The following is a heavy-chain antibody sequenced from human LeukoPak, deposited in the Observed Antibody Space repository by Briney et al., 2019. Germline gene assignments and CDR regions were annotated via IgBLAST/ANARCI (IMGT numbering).Heavy chain of an antibody. D-gene: IGHD3-22*01. CDR2: NSGSGGST. J-gene: IGHJ4*02. Sequence: SGGSLRLSCAASGFTFSSYAMSWVRQAPGKGLEWVSANSGSGGSTYYADSVKGRFTISRDNSKNTLYLQMNSLRAEDTAVYYCATSPMIVVVIPYFDYWGQGTLVTVSS. CDR1: GFTFSSYA. CDR3: ATSPMIVVVIPYFDY. V-gene: IGHV3-23*01.